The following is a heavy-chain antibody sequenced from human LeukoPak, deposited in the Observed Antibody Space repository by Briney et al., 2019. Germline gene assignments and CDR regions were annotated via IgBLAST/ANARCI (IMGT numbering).Heavy chain of an antibody. CDR3: AREAYCSGGSCYVYDY. V-gene: IGHV4-31*03. Sequence: SQTLSLTCTVSGGSISSGGYYWSWIRQHPGKGLEWIGYIYYSGSTYYNPSLKSRVTISVDTSKNQFSLKLSSVTAADTAVYYCAREAYCSGGSCYVYDYWGQGTLVTVSS. CDR1: GGSISSGGYY. CDR2: IYYSGST. D-gene: IGHD2-15*01. J-gene: IGHJ4*02.